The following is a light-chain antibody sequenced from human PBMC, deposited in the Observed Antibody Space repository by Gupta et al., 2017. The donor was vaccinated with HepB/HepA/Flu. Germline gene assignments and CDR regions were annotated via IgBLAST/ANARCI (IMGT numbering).Light chain of an antibody. V-gene: IGKV3-15*01. CDR3: QQGSNWPLT. CDR1: QTVTSN. CDR2: DAS. Sequence: EILMTQSPATLSVSPGERVTLSCRASQTVTSNLAWYQQKPGQAPRLLIYDASTRATGTPARFSGSGSGTEFTLTISSRQSEDFGVYYCQQGSNWPLTFGGGTXVEIK. J-gene: IGKJ4*01.